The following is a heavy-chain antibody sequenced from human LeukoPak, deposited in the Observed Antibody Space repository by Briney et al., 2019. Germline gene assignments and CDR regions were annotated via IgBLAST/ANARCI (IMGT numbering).Heavy chain of an antibody. J-gene: IGHJ5*02. D-gene: IGHD3-22*01. CDR1: GGTFSSYA. Sequence: ASVKVSCKASGGTFSSYATSWVRQAPGQGLEWMGWINTNTGNPTYAQGFTGRFVFSLDTSVSTAYLQISSLKAEDTAVYYCARDLDPYYYDSSGYYYNNWFDPWGQGTLVTVSS. V-gene: IGHV7-4-1*02. CDR3: ARDLDPYYYDSSGYYYNNWFDP. CDR2: INTNTGNP.